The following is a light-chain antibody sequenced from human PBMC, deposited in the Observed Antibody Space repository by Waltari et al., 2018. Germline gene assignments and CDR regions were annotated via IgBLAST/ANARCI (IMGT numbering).Light chain of an antibody. J-gene: IGKJ5*01. Sequence: DIVMTQSPDSLAVSLVERATINCKSSQSVLHSSNNKNYLTWYKQKPGQPPKLLIYWASTRESGVPDRFSGSGSGTDFTLTISSLQAADVAVYYCQQYYSTPITFGQGTRLEIK. V-gene: IGKV4-1*01. CDR3: QQYYSTPIT. CDR1: QSVLHSSNNKNY. CDR2: WAS.